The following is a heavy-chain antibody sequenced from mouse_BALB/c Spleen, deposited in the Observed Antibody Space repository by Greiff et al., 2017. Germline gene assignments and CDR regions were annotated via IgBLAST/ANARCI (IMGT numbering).Heavy chain of an antibody. CDR3: ARYDYGFDY. V-gene: IGHV5-17*02. CDR1: GFTFSSYT. D-gene: IGHD2-4*01. J-gene: IGHJ2*01. CDR2: ISSGSSTI. Sequence: DVMLVESGGGLVQPGGSLKLSCAASGFTFSSYTMSWVRQTPEKRLEWVAYISSGSSTIYYADTVKGRFTISRDNPKNTLFLQMTSLRSEDTAMYYCARYDYGFDYWGQGTTLTVSS.